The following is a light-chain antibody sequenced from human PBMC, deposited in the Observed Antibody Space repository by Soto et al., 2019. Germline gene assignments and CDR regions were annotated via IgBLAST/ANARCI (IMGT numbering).Light chain of an antibody. CDR1: TGAVTSGHY. Sequence: QAVVTQEPSLTVSPGGTVTLTCGSSTGAVTSGHYPYWFQQKPGQAPRTLIYDTNNKPSWTPARFSGSLLGGKAALTLSDAQPEDEAEYCCLLSYPGVRAVFGGGTQLTVL. V-gene: IGLV7-46*01. CDR3: LLSYPGVRAV. J-gene: IGLJ7*01. CDR2: DTN.